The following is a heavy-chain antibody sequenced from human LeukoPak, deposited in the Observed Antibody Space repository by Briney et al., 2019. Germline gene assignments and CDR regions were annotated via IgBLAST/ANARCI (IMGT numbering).Heavy chain of an antibody. CDR1: GVTVRTSY. Sequence: PGGSLRLSCAASGVTVRTSYMAWVRQAPGKGLEWVSGINWNGGSTGYADSVKGRFTISRDNAKNSLYLQMNSLRAEDTALYHCARLSYGSGSYYNSYYMDVWGKGTTVTISS. D-gene: IGHD3-10*01. V-gene: IGHV3-20*01. J-gene: IGHJ6*03. CDR3: ARLSYGSGSYYNSYYMDV. CDR2: INWNGGST.